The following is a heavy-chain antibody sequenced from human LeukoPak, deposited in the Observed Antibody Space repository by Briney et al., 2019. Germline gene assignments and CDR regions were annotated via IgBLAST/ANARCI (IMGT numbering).Heavy chain of an antibody. CDR1: GFTFSAHS. Sequence: GGSLRLSCVASGFTFSAHSMNWVRQAPGKGLEWVSSISSSSSYIYYADSVKGRFTISRDNAKNSLYLQMNSLRAEDTAVYYCARDAPPHYCSGGSCYSGIDYWGQGTLVTVSS. CDR2: ISSSSSYI. CDR3: ARDAPPHYCSGGSCYSGIDY. D-gene: IGHD2-15*01. V-gene: IGHV3-21*01. J-gene: IGHJ4*02.